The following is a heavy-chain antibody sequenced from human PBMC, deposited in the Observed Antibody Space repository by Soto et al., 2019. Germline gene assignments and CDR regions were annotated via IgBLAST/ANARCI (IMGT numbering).Heavy chain of an antibody. CDR3: ARHGTVSTTLPWAFDI. J-gene: IGHJ3*02. Sequence: YFGCRLRQPPGKGLEWIASINFSGTTYDNPSLKSRVTISVDTSKNQFSLKLNSVTAADTAVYYCARHGTVSTTLPWAFDIWGQGTMVT. CDR2: INFSGTT. V-gene: IGHV4-39*01. D-gene: IGHD2-15*01. CDR1: YF.